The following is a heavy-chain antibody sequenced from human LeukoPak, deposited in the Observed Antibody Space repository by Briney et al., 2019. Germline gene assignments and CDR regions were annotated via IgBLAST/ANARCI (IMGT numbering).Heavy chain of an antibody. Sequence: GGSLRLSCAASGFTFSSYWMSWVRQAPGKGLEWVAKIKQDGSEKYYVDSVKGRFTISRDNAKNSLYLQMNSLRAEDTAVYYCARGPWGYYDSSGFDYWGQGTLVTVSS. V-gene: IGHV3-7*01. J-gene: IGHJ4*02. CDR1: GFTFSSYW. CDR3: ARGPWGYYDSSGFDY. D-gene: IGHD3-22*01. CDR2: IKQDGSEK.